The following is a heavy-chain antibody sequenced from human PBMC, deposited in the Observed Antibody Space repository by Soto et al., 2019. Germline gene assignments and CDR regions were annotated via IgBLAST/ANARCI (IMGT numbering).Heavy chain of an antibody. D-gene: IGHD5-18*01. CDR2: LSAYNGNT. CDR3: ARDRSAMAPEYYGMDV. J-gene: IGHJ6*02. CDR1: GYTFTSYG. Sequence: GASVKVSCKASGYTFTSYGLSWVRQAPGQGLEWMGWLSAYNGNTNYAQKLQGRVTMTTDTSTSTAYMELRSLRSDDTAVYYCARDRSAMAPEYYGMDVWGQGTTVTVSS. V-gene: IGHV1-18*04.